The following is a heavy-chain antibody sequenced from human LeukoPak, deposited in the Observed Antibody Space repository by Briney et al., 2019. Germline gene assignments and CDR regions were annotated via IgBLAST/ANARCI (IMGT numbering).Heavy chain of an antibody. V-gene: IGHV4-59*01. D-gene: IGHD1-26*01. CDR2: ICENGRT. CDR1: GGSIGNFF. CDR3: ARDWELGH. J-gene: IGHJ4*02. Sequence: SETLSLTCTVSGGSIGNFFWSWIRQSPGEGLEWIGFICENGRTSYNPSLKSRVTISVDMSKNQFSLRLASMTAADTAVYYCARDWELGHWGRGILVTVTS.